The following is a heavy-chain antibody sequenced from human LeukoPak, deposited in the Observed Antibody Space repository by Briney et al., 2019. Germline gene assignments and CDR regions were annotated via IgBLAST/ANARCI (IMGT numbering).Heavy chain of an antibody. CDR2: IASDGSST. Sequence: GGSLRLSCAASGFTFSSYAMNWVRQAPGKGLVWVSRIASDGSSTTYADSVKGRFSISRDNAKNTLYLQMNSLRVEDTAVYYCARGRPHGNDYWGQGTLVTVSS. J-gene: IGHJ4*02. D-gene: IGHD4-23*01. CDR3: ARGRPHGNDY. V-gene: IGHV3-74*01. CDR1: GFTFSSYA.